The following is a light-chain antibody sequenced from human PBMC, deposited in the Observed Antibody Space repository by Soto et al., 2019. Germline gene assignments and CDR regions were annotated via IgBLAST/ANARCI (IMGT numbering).Light chain of an antibody. V-gene: IGKV3-11*01. CDR1: QSVSSSY. CDR3: QQRSNWPRGT. Sequence: EVVLTQAPGTLSFSPGNRATLSCRAIQSVSSSYLAWYQQKPGQAPRLLIYGASNRATGIPDRFSGSGSGTDLTLTISILEPEDFAVYYCQQRSNWPRGTFGQGTKVDIK. CDR2: GAS. J-gene: IGKJ1*01.